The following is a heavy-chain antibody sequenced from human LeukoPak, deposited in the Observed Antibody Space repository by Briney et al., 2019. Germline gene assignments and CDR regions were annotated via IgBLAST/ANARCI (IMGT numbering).Heavy chain of an antibody. CDR1: GFTFSSYA. CDR3: AKDPVLTTTGYDY. Sequence: GGSLRLSCAASGFTFSSYAMTWVRQAPGKGLEWVSSISGSTGSTYYADSVKGRFTISRDNSKNTLYLQMNSLRADDTAVYYCAKDPVLTTTGYDYWGQGTLVTVSS. CDR2: ISGSTGST. V-gene: IGHV3-23*01. D-gene: IGHD1-1*01. J-gene: IGHJ4*02.